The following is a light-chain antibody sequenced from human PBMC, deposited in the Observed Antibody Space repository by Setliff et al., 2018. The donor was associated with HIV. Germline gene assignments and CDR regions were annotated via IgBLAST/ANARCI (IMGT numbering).Light chain of an antibody. CDR2: DDN. CDR1: NIGSKS. Sequence: SYELTQPPSVSVAPGKTARITCGGNNIGSKSVHWYQQKPGQAPVLVVYDDNDRPSGIPERFSGSNSGNTATLTISRVEAGDEADYYCQVWDSSRDHHVFGTGTKATVL. CDR3: QVWDSSRDHHV. V-gene: IGLV3-21*03. J-gene: IGLJ1*01.